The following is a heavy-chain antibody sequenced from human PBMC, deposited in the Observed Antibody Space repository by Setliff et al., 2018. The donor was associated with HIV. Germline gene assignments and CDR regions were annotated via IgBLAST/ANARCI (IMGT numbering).Heavy chain of an antibody. J-gene: IGHJ4*02. D-gene: IGHD2-8*02. CDR2: ISGSGCST. V-gene: IGHV3-23*01. Sequence: GGSLRLSCAASGFTFSSYAMSWVRQAPGKGLEWVSAISGSGCSTYYADSVKGRFTISRDNSKNTLYLQMISLRADDTAVYYCAKSLLVAGNDYWGQGTLVTVSS. CDR1: GFTFSSYA. CDR3: AKSLLVAGNDY.